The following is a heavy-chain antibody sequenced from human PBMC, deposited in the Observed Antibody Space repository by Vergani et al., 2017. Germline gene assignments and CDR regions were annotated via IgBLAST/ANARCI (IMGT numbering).Heavy chain of an antibody. J-gene: IGHJ5*02. V-gene: IGHV3-30*03. CDR2: IPYDESNK. Sequence: VQLVESGGGVVQPGRSLRLSCAASGFSFSSFGFHWVRQAPGRGLEWVAFIPYDESNKYYADSVKGRFTISRDTSKNTLYLQMNGLRAEDTAVYYCARAPGRRCSGGSCYSSFRWFDPWGQGTLVTVFS. D-gene: IGHD2-15*01. CDR1: GFSFSSFG. CDR3: ARAPGRRCSGGSCYSSFRWFDP.